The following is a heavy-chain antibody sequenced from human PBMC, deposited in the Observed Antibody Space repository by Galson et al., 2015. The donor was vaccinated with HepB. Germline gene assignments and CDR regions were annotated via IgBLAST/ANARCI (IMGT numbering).Heavy chain of an antibody. CDR3: ASTTYYYGSGSQD. Sequence: SLRLSCAASGFTFSSYAMHWVRQAPGKGLEWVAVISYDGSNKYYADSVKGRFTISGDNSKNTLYLQMNSLRAEDTAVYYCASTTYYYGSGSQDWGQGTLVTVSS. D-gene: IGHD3-10*01. V-gene: IGHV3-30*04. CDR1: GFTFSSYA. J-gene: IGHJ4*02. CDR2: ISYDGSNK.